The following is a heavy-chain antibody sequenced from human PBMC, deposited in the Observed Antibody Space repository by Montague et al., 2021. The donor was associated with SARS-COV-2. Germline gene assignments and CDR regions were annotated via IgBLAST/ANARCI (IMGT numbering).Heavy chain of an antibody. CDR2: ISSSSSYI. CDR1: GFTFSSYS. Sequence: SLRLSCAASGFTFSSYSMNWVRQAPGRGLEWVSSISSSSSYIYYADSAKGRFTISRDNAKNSLYLQMNSLRAEDTAVYYCARTLTTVTSDYFDYWGQGTLVTVSS. J-gene: IGHJ4*02. CDR3: ARTLTTVTSDYFDY. D-gene: IGHD4-17*01. V-gene: IGHV3-21*01.